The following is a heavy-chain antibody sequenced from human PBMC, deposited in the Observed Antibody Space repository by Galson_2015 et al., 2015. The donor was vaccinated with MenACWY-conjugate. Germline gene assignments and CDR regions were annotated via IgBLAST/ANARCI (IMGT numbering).Heavy chain of an antibody. CDR2: ISKDARQT. CDR3: ATSNYYDGGGPVCLN. CDR1: GFTFSSIG. D-gene: IGHD3-22*01. J-gene: IGHJ1*01. Sequence: SLRLSCAAAGFTFSSIGMHWVRRSPGKGLEWLALISKDARQTFYADSVEGRFTISRDNSNNTLYLEMNSLRVDDTAVYYCATSNYYDGGGPVCLNWGQGTLATVSS. V-gene: IGHV3-30*03.